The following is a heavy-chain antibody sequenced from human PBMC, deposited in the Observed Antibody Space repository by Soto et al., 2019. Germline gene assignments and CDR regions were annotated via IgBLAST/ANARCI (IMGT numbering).Heavy chain of an antibody. CDR2: ISDSGKTI. Sequence: GGSLRLSCAASLFSFSDYYMSWIRQAPGKGLEWISYISDSGKTIFYAGSVRGRFTISRDNARNSLYLQMNNLRVEDTAVYYCATLTKDDSMIVTEAHYFDYWGRGTLVTVYS. D-gene: IGHD3-22*01. CDR3: ATLTKDDSMIVTEAHYFDY. CDR1: LFSFSDYY. V-gene: IGHV3-11*01. J-gene: IGHJ4*02.